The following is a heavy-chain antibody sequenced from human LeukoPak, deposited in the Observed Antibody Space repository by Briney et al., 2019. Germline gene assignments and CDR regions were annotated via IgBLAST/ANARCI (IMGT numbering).Heavy chain of an antibody. CDR3: AHSEVAALLSRYFDY. D-gene: IGHD6-13*01. J-gene: IGHJ4*02. CDR1: GFSLSTSGVG. CDR2: IYWNDDK. Sequence: SGPTLVKPTQTLTLTCTFSGFSLSTSGVGVGWIRQPPGKALEWLALIYWNDDKRYSPSLKSRLTITKDTSKNQVVLTMTNMDPADTATYYCAHSEVAALLSRYFDYWGQGTLVTVSS. V-gene: IGHV2-5*01.